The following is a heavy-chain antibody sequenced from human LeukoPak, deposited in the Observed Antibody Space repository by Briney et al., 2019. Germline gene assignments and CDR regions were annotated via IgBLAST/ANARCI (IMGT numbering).Heavy chain of an antibody. CDR1: GYTFTGYY. V-gene: IGHV1-2*02. CDR3: ARGVTARGLYYYMDI. J-gene: IGHJ6*03. CDR2: INPTSGGT. D-gene: IGHD2-21*02. Sequence: ASVKVSCKASGYTFTGYYIHWVRQAPGQGLEWMGWINPTSGGTNYAQKFQGRVTMTRDTSISTAYMELSRLRSDDTAVYSCARGVTARGLYYYMDIWGRGTTVTISS.